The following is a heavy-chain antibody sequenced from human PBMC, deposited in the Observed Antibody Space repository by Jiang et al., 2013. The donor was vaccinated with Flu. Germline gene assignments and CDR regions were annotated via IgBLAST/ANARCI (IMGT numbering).Heavy chain of an antibody. CDR3: ARDKLSIADYYYYYGMDV. J-gene: IGHJ6*02. Sequence: SYWMSWVRQAPGKGLEWVANIKQDGSEKYYVDSVKGRFTISRDNAKNSLYLQMNSLRAEDTAVYYCARDKLSIADYYYYYGMDVWGQGTTVTVSS. D-gene: IGHD6-6*01. CDR2: IKQDGSEK. CDR1: SYW. V-gene: IGHV3-7*05.